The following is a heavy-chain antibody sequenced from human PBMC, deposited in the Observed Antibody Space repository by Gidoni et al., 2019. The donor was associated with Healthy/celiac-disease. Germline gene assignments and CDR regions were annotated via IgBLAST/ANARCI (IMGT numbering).Heavy chain of an antibody. D-gene: IGHD2-8*01. CDR3: APYFRGALN. CDR1: GGSISSSRYY. J-gene: IGHJ4*02. Sequence: QLQLQESGPGLVKPSETLSLTCTVSGGSISSSRYYWGWLRQPPGKGLEWIGSIYYSWSTYYNPSLKSRVTISVDTSKNQFSLKLSSVTAADTAVYYCAPYFRGALNWGQGTLVTVSS. CDR2: IYYSWST. V-gene: IGHV4-39*01.